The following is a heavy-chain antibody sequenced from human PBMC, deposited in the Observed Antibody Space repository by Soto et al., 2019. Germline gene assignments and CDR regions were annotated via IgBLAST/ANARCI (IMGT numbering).Heavy chain of an antibody. CDR2: IYSGGST. Sequence: LRLSCISSGFTFRTYTMNWVRQAPGKGLEWVSVIYSGGSTYYADSVKGRFTISRDNSKNTLYLQMNSLRAEDTAVYYCAGGAFDIWGQGTMVTVSS. J-gene: IGHJ3*02. CDR1: GFTFRTYT. V-gene: IGHV3-53*01. CDR3: AGGAFDI.